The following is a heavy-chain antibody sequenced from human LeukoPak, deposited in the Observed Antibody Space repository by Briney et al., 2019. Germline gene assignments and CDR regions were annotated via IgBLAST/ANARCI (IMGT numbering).Heavy chain of an antibody. CDR3: ARAPYPSVAGTGWFDT. J-gene: IGHJ5*02. CDR2: INPNSRGT. CDR1: GYAFTGYY. Sequence: ASVKVSCKASGYAFTGYYMHWGRQAPGQGLGGMGWINPNSRGTNYAHKFQGRVTMTRDTSISTAYMELSRLRSDDPAAYSCARAPYPSVAGTGWFDTWGQGTLVTVSS. D-gene: IGHD6-19*01. V-gene: IGHV1-2*07.